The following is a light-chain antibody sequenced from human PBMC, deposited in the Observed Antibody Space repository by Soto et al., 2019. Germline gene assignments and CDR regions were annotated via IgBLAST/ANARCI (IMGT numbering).Light chain of an antibody. CDR2: AAS. Sequence: DIQMTQSPSSVSASVGDRVTITCRASQGISTWLAWYQQKPGQAPNLLIYAASNLQSGVPSRFSGSGSGTDFTLTINSLQPEDFATYYCQQDITFPFTFGPGTKVYVK. CDR3: QQDITFPFT. V-gene: IGKV1-12*01. CDR1: QGISTW. J-gene: IGKJ3*01.